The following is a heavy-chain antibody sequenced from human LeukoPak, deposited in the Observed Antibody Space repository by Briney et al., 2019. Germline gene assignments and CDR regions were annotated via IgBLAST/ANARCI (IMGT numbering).Heavy chain of an antibody. Sequence: GGSLRPSCAASGFTFSSYAMHWVRQAPGKGLEYVSAISSNGGSTYYADSVKGRFTISRDNSKNTLYLQMSSLRAEDTAVYYCVRNEGNYYDSSGYYYFDYWGQGTLVTVSS. J-gene: IGHJ4*02. CDR1: GFTFSSYA. V-gene: IGHV3-64D*06. CDR3: VRNEGNYYDSSGYYYFDY. D-gene: IGHD3-22*01. CDR2: ISSNGGST.